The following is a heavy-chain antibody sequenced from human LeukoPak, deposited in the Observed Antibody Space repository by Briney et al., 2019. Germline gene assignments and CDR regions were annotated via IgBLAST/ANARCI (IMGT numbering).Heavy chain of an antibody. D-gene: IGHD1-14*01. Sequence: PGGSLRLSCAASGFTVSSNYMSWVRQAPGKGLEWVSVIYSGGSTYYADSVKGRFTISRDNSRNTLYLQMNSLRAEDTAVYYCARTTYRGAPFNMDAWGKGTTVTVSS. V-gene: IGHV3-53*01. CDR3: ARTTYRGAPFNMDA. CDR1: GFTVSSNY. CDR2: IYSGGST. J-gene: IGHJ6*03.